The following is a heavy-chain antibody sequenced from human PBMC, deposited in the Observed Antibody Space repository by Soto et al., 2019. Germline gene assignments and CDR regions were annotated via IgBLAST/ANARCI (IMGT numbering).Heavy chain of an antibody. D-gene: IGHD3-16*01. CDR3: VRGSSNYFDASDPPDDYPFDI. J-gene: IGHJ3*02. V-gene: IGHV4-34*01. CDR2: INHRGQS. Sequence: SETLSLTCAVYGGSFSGYFWSWFRQPPGMRPEWIGEINHRGQSNYHPSLKSRVTLSIDTSKTQFSLRLTSVTAADTAVYYCVRGSSNYFDASDPPDDYPFDIWDQGTMVT. CDR1: GGSFSGYF.